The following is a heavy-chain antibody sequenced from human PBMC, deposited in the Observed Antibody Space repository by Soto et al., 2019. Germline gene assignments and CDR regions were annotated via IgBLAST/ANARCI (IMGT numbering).Heavy chain of an antibody. V-gene: IGHV1-3*01. CDR3: ARYYYSSSGEQWFDP. D-gene: IGHD3-22*01. J-gene: IGHJ5*02. Sequence: QVQIVQSGAEVKKPGASVKLSCKGSGYTFSYYNVHWVRQAPGQRLEWMGWIHADNGNAKYSQKFQGRVTITRDPSGNTAYMELSNLRSEDTAVYYCARYYYSSSGEQWFDPWGQGTLVIVSS. CDR2: IHADNGNA. CDR1: GYTFSYYN.